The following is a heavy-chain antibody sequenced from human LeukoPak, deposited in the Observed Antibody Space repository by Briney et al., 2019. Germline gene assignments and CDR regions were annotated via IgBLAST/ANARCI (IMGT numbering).Heavy chain of an antibody. D-gene: IGHD2-21*02. CDR3: VRDAVSTVTAGGIDY. Sequence: ASVKVSCKASGYTFTNYGISWVRQAPGQGLEWMAWISAYSGDTEYAQKMQGRVTMTTDTSTSTAYMELRNLISDDSAVYFCVRDAVSTVTAGGIDYWGQGTLVTVSS. V-gene: IGHV1-18*01. CDR1: GYTFTNYG. J-gene: IGHJ4*02. CDR2: ISAYSGDT.